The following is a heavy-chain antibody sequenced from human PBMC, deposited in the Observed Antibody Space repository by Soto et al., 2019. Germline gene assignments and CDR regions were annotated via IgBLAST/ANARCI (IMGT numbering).Heavy chain of an antibody. Sequence: ASVKVSCKASGYTFTSYGISWVRQAPGQRLEWMGWINAYNGNTKYSQKLQGRVTITRDTSASTAYMELSSLRSEDTAVYYCARSVAAFDAFDIWGQGTMVTVSS. CDR1: GYTFTSYG. CDR3: ARSVAAFDAFDI. J-gene: IGHJ3*02. CDR2: INAYNGNT. D-gene: IGHD6-19*01. V-gene: IGHV1-18*01.